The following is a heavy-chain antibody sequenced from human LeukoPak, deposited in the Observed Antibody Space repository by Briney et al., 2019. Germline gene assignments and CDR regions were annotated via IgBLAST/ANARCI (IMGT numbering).Heavy chain of an antibody. J-gene: IGHJ4*02. D-gene: IGHD4-23*01. CDR2: ISGSGGST. V-gene: IGHV3-23*01. Sequence: GGSLRLSCAASGFTVSNDYVSWVRQAPGKGLEWVSAISGSGGSTYYADSVKGRFTISRDNSKNTLYLQMNSLRAEDTAVYYCAKDWGSNSGNFDYWGQGTLVTVSS. CDR3: AKDWGSNSGNFDY. CDR1: GFTVSNDY.